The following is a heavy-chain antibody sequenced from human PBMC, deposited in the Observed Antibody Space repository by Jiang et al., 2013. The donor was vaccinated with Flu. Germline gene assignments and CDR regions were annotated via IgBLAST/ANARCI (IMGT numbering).Heavy chain of an antibody. V-gene: IGHV5-51*01. Sequence: GAEVKKPGESLKISCTWSEDNIVTYWIAWVRQMPGKGLEWMGIVYPADSITTYSPSFQGQVTISGDKPLNTTYLQWSSLQASDSAVYYCARARGYGSGSYRTGVPCWFDPWGQGTLVTVSS. CDR2: VYPADSIT. CDR1: EDNIVTYW. D-gene: IGHD3-10*01. CDR3: ARARGYGSGSYRTGVPCWFDP. J-gene: IGHJ5*02.